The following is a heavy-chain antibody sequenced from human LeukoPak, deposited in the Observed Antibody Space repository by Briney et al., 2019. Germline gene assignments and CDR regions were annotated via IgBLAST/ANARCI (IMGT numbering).Heavy chain of an antibody. CDR2: IYYSGST. CDR3: ARHLGGRRYDFWSGYYGFDP. V-gene: IGHV4-39*01. CDR1: GGSISSSSYY. J-gene: IGHJ5*02. D-gene: IGHD3-3*01. Sequence: PSETLSLTCTVSGGSISSSSYYWGWIRQPPGKGLEWIGSIYYSGSTYYNPSLKSRVTISVDTSKNQFSLKLSSVTAADTAVYYCARHLGGRRYDFWSGYYGFDPWGQGTLVTVSS.